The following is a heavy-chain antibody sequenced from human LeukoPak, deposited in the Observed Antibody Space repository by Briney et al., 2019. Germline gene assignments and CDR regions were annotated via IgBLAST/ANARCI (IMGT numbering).Heavy chain of an antibody. CDR1: GGSFSGYY. Sequence: PSETLSLTCAVYGGSFSGYYWSWIRQPPGKGLEWIGEINHSGSTNYNPSLKSRVTISVDTSKNQFSLKLSSVTAADTAVYYCARLRVESNYDFWSGYRTSGWFDPWGQGTLVTVSS. V-gene: IGHV4-34*01. D-gene: IGHD3-3*01. CDR2: INHSGST. J-gene: IGHJ5*02. CDR3: ARLRVESNYDFWSGYRTSGWFDP.